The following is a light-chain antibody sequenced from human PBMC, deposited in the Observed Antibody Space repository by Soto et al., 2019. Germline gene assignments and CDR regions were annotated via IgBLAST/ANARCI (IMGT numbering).Light chain of an antibody. CDR3: QQLNSRT. Sequence: DIQLTQSPSSLSASVGDRVTITCRASQGISNFLAWYQQKPGKAPKLLIYAAYTLQSGVPSRFSGSRSGTEFTLTISSLQPEDFATYYCQQLNSRTFGPGTKVEIK. CDR1: QGISNF. V-gene: IGKV1-9*01. CDR2: AAY. J-gene: IGKJ3*01.